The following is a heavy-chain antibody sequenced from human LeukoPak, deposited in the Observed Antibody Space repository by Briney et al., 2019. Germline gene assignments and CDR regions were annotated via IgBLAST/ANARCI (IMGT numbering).Heavy chain of an antibody. D-gene: IGHD1-1*01. J-gene: IGHJ4*02. CDR3: ARDPSQHTTLYYFDF. Sequence: ASVKVSCKASGYTFTGYDMHWVRQAPGQGLEWMGWINPNSGGTNYAQKFQGRVTMTRDTSISTAYMELSRLRSDDTAVYYCARDPSQHTTLYYFDFWGQGTLVTVSS. CDR1: GYTFTGYD. CDR2: INPNSGGT. V-gene: IGHV1-2*02.